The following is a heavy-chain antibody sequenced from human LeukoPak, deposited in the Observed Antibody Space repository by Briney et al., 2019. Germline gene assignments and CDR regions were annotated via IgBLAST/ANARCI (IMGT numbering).Heavy chain of an antibody. Sequence: GFLRLSCVASGFTFSTYWMTWVRQAPGKGLEWVANMKGDGSEKHYVDSVKGRFTISRDNAKSSLYLQMNSLRAEDSAVYYCARPAYTAAYDLWGQGTMVTVSS. D-gene: IGHD3-16*01. J-gene: IGHJ3*01. CDR3: ARPAYTAAYDL. CDR2: MKGDGSEK. V-gene: IGHV3-7*01. CDR1: GFTFSTYW.